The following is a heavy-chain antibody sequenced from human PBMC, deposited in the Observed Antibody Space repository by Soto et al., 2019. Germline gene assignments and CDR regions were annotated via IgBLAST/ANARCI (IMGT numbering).Heavy chain of an antibody. Sequence: SVKVSCKASGGTFSSYTISWVRQAPGQGLEWMGRIIPILGIANYAQKFQGRVTITADKSTSTAYMEMNSLRADDTAVYFCVRTTAVAGAPEFDYWGQGTLVTVSS. CDR3: VRTTAVAGAPEFDY. CDR1: GGTFSSYT. J-gene: IGHJ4*02. V-gene: IGHV1-69*02. CDR2: IIPILGIA. D-gene: IGHD6-19*01.